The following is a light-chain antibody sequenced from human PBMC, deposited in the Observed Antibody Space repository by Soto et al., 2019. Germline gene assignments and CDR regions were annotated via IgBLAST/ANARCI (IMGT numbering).Light chain of an antibody. V-gene: IGKV3-11*01. CDR2: DAS. CDR3: QQRSNWPIT. Sequence: EIVLTQSPATLSLSPGERATLSCRASQSVRSYLAWFQQKPGQAPRLLIYDASNRATGIPARFSGSGSGTDFTRTSSSLEPEDFAVYYCQQRSNWPITFGQGTRLEIK. J-gene: IGKJ5*01. CDR1: QSVRSY.